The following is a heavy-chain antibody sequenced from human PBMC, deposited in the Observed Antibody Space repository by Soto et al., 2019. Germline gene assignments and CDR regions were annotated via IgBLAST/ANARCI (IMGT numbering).Heavy chain of an antibody. Sequence: GGSLRLSCAASGFTFSSYGMHWVRKAPGKGLEWVAVISYDGSNKYYADSVKGRFTISRDNSKNTLYLQMNSLRAEDTAVYYCAKDSGYSSSSPLYYYYGMDVWGQGTTVTVSS. D-gene: IGHD6-6*01. V-gene: IGHV3-30*18. CDR3: AKDSGYSSSSPLYYYYGMDV. J-gene: IGHJ6*02. CDR2: ISYDGSNK. CDR1: GFTFSSYG.